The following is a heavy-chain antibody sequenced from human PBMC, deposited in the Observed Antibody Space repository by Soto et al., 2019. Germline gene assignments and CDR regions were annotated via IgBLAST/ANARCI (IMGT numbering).Heavy chain of an antibody. Sequence: ASVKDSCKASGYTFPSYDINWVRQATGQGLEWMGWMNPNSGNTGYAQKFQGRVTMTRNTSISTAYMELSSLRSEDTAVYYCARGEEGGYSSSWYAGAWFDPWGQGTLVTVSS. CDR3: ARGEEGGYSSSWYAGAWFDP. D-gene: IGHD6-13*01. J-gene: IGHJ5*02. CDR2: MNPNSGNT. CDR1: GYTFPSYD. V-gene: IGHV1-8*01.